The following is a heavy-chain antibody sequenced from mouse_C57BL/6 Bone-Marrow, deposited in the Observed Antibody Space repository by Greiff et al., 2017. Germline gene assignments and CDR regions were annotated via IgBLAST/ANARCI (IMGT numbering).Heavy chain of an antibody. CDR3: ARHLTGSYYYAMDY. CDR2: ISSGGSYT. CDR1: GFTFSSYG. Sequence: EVQLVESGGDLVKPGGSLKLSCAASGFTFSSYGMSWVRQTPDKRLEWVATISSGGSYTYYPDSVKGRFTISRDNAKNTLYLQMSSLKSEDTAMYYCARHLTGSYYYAMDYWGQGTSVTVSS. J-gene: IGHJ4*01. V-gene: IGHV5-6*01. D-gene: IGHD4-1*01.